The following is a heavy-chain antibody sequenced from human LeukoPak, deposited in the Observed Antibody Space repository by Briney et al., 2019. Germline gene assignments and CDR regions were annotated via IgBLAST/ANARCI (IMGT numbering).Heavy chain of an antibody. CDR1: GFTFSSYW. CDR2: INSDGSDT. V-gene: IGHV3-74*01. Sequence: PGGSLRLSCAASGFTFSSYWMHWVRQAPGKGLVWVSRINSDGSDTSYADSVKGRFTISRDNAKNTLYLQMSSLRAEDTAVCYCARGVAVAGFDYWGQGILVTVSS. CDR3: ARGVAVAGFDY. J-gene: IGHJ4*02. D-gene: IGHD6-19*01.